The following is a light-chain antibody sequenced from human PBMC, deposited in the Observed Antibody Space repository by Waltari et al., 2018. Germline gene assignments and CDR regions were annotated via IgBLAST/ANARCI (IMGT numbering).Light chain of an antibody. J-gene: IGLJ3*02. CDR1: TSDLGGYNY. CDR2: EFT. CDR3: SAYTSSATPV. Sequence: QSALTQPASVSGSPGQSVTISCTGPTSDLGGYNYVSWYPQHPGKAPKLLIYEFTYRPSGLSNRFSASNSGNTASLTISGLQSEDEADYYCSAYTSSATPVFGGGTRVTVL. V-gene: IGLV2-14*01.